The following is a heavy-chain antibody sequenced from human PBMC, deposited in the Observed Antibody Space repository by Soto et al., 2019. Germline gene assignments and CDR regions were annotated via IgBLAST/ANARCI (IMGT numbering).Heavy chain of an antibody. CDR1: GFTFGDYA. D-gene: IGHD6-19*01. CDR3: TRDPGIALGGVVIYAFEI. V-gene: IGHV3-49*04. Sequence: GGSLRLSGTASGFTFGDYAMSWVRQAPGKGLSRVGFIRSKADGGTTEYAASVKCRFTISRDDSKSIAYLQMNSLKTEETALYYCTRDPGIALGGVVIYAFEILCPETMV. J-gene: IGHJ3*02. CDR2: IRSKADGGTT.